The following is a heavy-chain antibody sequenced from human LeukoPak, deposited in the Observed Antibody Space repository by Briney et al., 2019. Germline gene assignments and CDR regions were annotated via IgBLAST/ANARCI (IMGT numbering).Heavy chain of an antibody. CDR2: IRYDGSNK. CDR1: GFTFSSYG. CDR3: AKWGTSMIVVVSTYYYFDY. Sequence: QTGGSLRLSCAASGFTFSSYGMHWVRQAPGKGLEGVAFIRYDGSNKYYADSVKGRFTISRDNSKNTLYLQMNSLRAEDTAVYYCAKWGTSMIVVVSTYYYFDYWGQGTLVTVSS. D-gene: IGHD3-22*01. V-gene: IGHV3-30*02. J-gene: IGHJ4*02.